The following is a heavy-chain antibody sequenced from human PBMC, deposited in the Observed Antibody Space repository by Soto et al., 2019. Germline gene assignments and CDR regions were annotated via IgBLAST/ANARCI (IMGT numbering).Heavy chain of an antibody. CDR3: AKGLTGYCSGGSCYDPVSTYYYYYMDV. CDR1: GFTFSSYG. Sequence: GGSLRLSCAPSGFTFSSYGMHWVRQAPGKGLEWVAVISYDGSNKYYADSVKGRFTISRDNSKNTLYLQMNSLRAEDTAVYYCAKGLTGYCSGGSCYDPVSTYYYYYMDVWGKGTTVTVSS. CDR2: ISYDGSNK. V-gene: IGHV3-30*18. J-gene: IGHJ6*03. D-gene: IGHD2-15*01.